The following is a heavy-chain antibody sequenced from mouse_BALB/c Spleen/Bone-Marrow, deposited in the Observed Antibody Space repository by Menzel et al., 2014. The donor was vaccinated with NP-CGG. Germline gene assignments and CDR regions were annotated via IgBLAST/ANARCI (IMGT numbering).Heavy chain of an antibody. Sequence: VHVKQSGAELVKPGASVKLSCTASGFNIKDAYMHWVKQRPEQALEWIGRIDPANGHTKYDPKFQGKATITAERYSNSAYLQLSSLTSEDTAVDYCARWLLPYGLDYWGQGTSVTVSS. CDR3: ARWLLPYGLDY. D-gene: IGHD2-3*01. CDR1: GFNIKDAY. J-gene: IGHJ4*01. V-gene: IGHV14-3*02. CDR2: IDPANGHT.